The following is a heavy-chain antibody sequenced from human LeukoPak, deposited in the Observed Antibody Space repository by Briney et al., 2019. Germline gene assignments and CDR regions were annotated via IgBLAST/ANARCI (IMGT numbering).Heavy chain of an antibody. CDR1: GGSISSSNW. V-gene: IGHV4-4*02. J-gene: IGHJ4*02. D-gene: IGHD3-9*01. CDR3: AREGVYYDILAAYYRPYYFDF. CDR2: INHGGST. Sequence: SETLSLTCAVSGGSISSSNWWTWVRQPPGKGLEWIGEINHGGSTNYNPSLKSRLTISVDTSKNQFSLKLSSVTAADTAVYYCAREGVYYDILAAYYRPYYFDFWGQGTLVTVYS.